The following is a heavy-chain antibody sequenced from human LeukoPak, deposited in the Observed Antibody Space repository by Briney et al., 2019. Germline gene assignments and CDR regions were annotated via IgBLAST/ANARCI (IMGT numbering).Heavy chain of an antibody. D-gene: IGHD3-3*02. V-gene: IGHV4-59*12. CDR2: ISDTGNT. Sequence: SETLSLTCTVSGGSISSYYWSWIRQPPGKGLEWIGYISDTGNTNYNPSLKSRVTMSVDTSKNQFSLKLSSVTAADTAVYYCARVGPPFRRRRKGFDYWGQGTLVTVSS. CDR3: ARVGPPFRRRRKGFDY. CDR1: GGSISSYY. J-gene: IGHJ4*02.